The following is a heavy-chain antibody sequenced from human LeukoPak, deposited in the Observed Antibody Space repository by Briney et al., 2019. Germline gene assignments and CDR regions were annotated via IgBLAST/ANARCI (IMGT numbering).Heavy chain of an antibody. CDR3: ARDPYCSSTSCHGWFDP. D-gene: IGHD2-2*01. V-gene: IGHV3-21*01. J-gene: IGHJ5*02. CDR2: ISSSSSYI. CDR1: GFTFSSYS. Sequence: GGSLRLSCAASGFTFSSYSMNWVRQAPGKGLEWVSSISSSSSYIYYADSVKGRFTISRDNAKNSLYLQMNSLRAEDTAVYYCARDPYCSSTSCHGWFDPWGQGTLVTVSS.